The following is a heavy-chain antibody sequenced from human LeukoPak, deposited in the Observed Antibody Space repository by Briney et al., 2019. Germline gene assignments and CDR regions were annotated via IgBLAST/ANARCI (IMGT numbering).Heavy chain of an antibody. V-gene: IGHV3-48*01. Sequence: GGSLRLSCAASGFTFSSYSMSWVRQAPGKGLEWVSYISSSSSTIYYADSVKGRFTISRDNAKNSLYLQMNSLRAEDTAVYYCARVTYGSGTYGAFDYWGQGTLVTVSS. D-gene: IGHD3-10*01. CDR1: GFTFSSYS. CDR2: ISSSSSTI. J-gene: IGHJ4*02. CDR3: ARVTYGSGTYGAFDY.